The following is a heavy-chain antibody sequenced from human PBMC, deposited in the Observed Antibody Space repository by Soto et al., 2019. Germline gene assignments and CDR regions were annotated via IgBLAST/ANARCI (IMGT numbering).Heavy chain of an antibody. J-gene: IGHJ6*02. V-gene: IGHV3-48*01. CDR3: ANDQGILTHDYYYGMDV. D-gene: IGHD3-9*01. CDR2: ISSSSSTI. CDR1: GFTFSSYS. Sequence: GGSLRLSCAASGFTFSSYSMNWVRQAPGKGLEWVSYISSSSSTINYAESVKGRFTISRDNSKNTLYLQMNSLRAEDTAVYYCANDQGILTHDYYYGMDVWGQGSTVTVSS.